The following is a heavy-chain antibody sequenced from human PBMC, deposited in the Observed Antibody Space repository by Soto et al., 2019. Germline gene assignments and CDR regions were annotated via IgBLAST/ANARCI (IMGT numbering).Heavy chain of an antibody. Sequence: TLSLTCTVSGGSISSYYWSWIRQPPGKGLEWIGYIYYSGSTNYNPSLKSRVTISVDTSKNQFSLKLSSVTAADTAVYYCAREFPGVVVDDAFDIWGQGTMVTVSS. CDR3: AREFPGVVVDDAFDI. CDR1: GGSISSYY. CDR2: IYYSGST. D-gene: IGHD3-22*01. V-gene: IGHV4-59*01. J-gene: IGHJ3*02.